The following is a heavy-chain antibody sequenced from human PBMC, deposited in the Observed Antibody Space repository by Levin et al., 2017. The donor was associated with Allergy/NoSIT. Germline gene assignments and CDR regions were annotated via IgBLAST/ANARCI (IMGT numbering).Heavy chain of an antibody. CDR2: MNPNSGNT. D-gene: IGHD5-18*01. CDR1: GYTFTSYD. Sequence: GESLKISCKASGYTFTSYDINWVRQATGQGLEWMGWMNPNSGNTGYAQKFQGRVTMTRNTSISTAYMELSSLRSEDTAVYYCARKPRGAMQRIQLWPRRGYYYGMDVWGQGTTVTVSS. CDR3: ARKPRGAMQRIQLWPRRGYYYGMDV. V-gene: IGHV1-8*01. J-gene: IGHJ6*02.